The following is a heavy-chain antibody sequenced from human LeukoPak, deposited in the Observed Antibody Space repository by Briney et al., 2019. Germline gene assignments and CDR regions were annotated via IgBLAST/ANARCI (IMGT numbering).Heavy chain of an antibody. Sequence: SETLSLTCAVYGGSFSGYYWNWIRQPPGKGLEWIGEINHSGSTNYNPSLKRRVTISVNTSKNQFSLKLSSVTAADTAVYYCARGPGVGAFDIWGQGTMVTVSS. J-gene: IGHJ3*02. V-gene: IGHV4-34*01. CDR3: ARGPGVGAFDI. CDR1: GGSFSGYY. D-gene: IGHD2-8*01. CDR2: INHSGST.